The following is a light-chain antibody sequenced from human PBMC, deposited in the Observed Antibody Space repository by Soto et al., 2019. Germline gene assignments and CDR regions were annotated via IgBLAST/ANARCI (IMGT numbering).Light chain of an antibody. CDR3: QQSYGTPLT. J-gene: IGKJ4*01. CDR2: AAS. V-gene: IGKV1-39*01. Sequence: DLEMTQSPSSLSASVGDRVTITCRASQSISNYLNWYQHKPGKVPKLLIYAASSLQSGVPTRFSGSGSWTDYALTINGLHPEDFATYYCQQSYGTPLTCGGGTKIEIK. CDR1: QSISNY.